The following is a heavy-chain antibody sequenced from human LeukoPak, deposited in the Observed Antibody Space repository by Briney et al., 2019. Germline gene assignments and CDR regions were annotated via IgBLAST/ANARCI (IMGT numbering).Heavy chain of an antibody. CDR1: GGSISSYY. V-gene: IGHV4-39*02. D-gene: IGHD3-22*01. CDR2: IYYSGST. CDR3: ARDGALYYYDSSGYLGY. Sequence: SETLSLTCTVSGGSISSYYWGWIRQPPGKGLEWIGSIYYSGSTYYNPSLKSRVTISVDTSKNQFSLKLSSVTAADTAVYYCARDGALYYYDSSGYLGYWGQGTLVTVSS. J-gene: IGHJ4*02.